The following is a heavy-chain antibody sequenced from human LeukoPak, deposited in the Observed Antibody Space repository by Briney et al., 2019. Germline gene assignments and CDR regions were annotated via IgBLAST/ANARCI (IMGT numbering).Heavy chain of an antibody. CDR3: ATSVHSWDRHDY. CDR2: FDPEDGET. Sequence: ASVKVSCKVSGYTLTELSMHWVRQAPGKGLEWMGGFDPEDGETIYAQKFQGRVTMTEDTSTDTAYMELSSLRSEDTAVYYCATSVHSWDRHDYWGQGTLVTVSS. J-gene: IGHJ4*02. V-gene: IGHV1-24*01. D-gene: IGHD1-26*01. CDR1: GYTLTELS.